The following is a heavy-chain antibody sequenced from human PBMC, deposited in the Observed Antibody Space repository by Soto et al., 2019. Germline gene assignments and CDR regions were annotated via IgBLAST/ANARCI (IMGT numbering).Heavy chain of an antibody. CDR3: ERDCEGSSGSPLDY. V-gene: IGHV4-59*01. D-gene: IGHD2-15*01. CDR2: IYYSGST. CDR1: GGSSSSYY. J-gene: IGHJ4*01. Sequence: SETLSLTCTVSGGSSSSYYWSWIRQPPGKGLEWIGYIYYSGSTNYNPSLKSRVTISVDTSKNQFSLKLSSVTATHTAVYYFERDCEGSSGSPLDY.